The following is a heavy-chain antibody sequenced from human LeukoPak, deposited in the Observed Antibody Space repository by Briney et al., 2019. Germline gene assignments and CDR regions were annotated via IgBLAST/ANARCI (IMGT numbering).Heavy chain of an antibody. V-gene: IGHV1-2*02. J-gene: IGHJ2*01. CDR3: ARSGYWDWYFDL. D-gene: IGHD3-22*01. Sequence: ASVKVSCKASGYTLTGYYMHWVRQAPGQGLEWMGWINPNSDGTNYAQKFQGRVTMTRDTSISTAYMELSRLRSDDTAVYYYARSGYWDWYFDLWGRGVLVTASS. CDR1: GYTLTGYY. CDR2: INPNSDGT.